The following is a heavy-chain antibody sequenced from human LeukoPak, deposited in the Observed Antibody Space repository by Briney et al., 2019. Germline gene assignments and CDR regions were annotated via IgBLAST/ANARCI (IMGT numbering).Heavy chain of an antibody. J-gene: IGHJ6*02. CDR1: GFTFSSYS. CDR3: ARSLQHLGSSYGMDV. Sequence: AGGPLRLSCAASGFTFSSYSMNWVGQAPGKGLEGGAYISSSSSTIYYAASVKGRFTISRDNAKHSLYLQMNSLRDEDTAVYYCARSLQHLGSSYGMDVWGQGNTVTVSS. CDR2: ISSSSSTI. V-gene: IGHV3-48*02. D-gene: IGHD3-3*02.